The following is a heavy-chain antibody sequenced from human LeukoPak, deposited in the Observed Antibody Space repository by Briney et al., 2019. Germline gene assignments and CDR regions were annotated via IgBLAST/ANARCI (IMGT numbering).Heavy chain of an antibody. V-gene: IGHV1-2*06. CDR2: INPNSGGT. CDR3: ARAVVVVAAHFDY. CDR1: GYTFTAYY. J-gene: IGHJ4*02. Sequence: ASVKVSCKASGYTFTAYYMHWVRQAPGQGLEWMGRINPNSGGTNYAQKFQGRVTMTRDTSISTAYMELSRLRSDDTAVYYCARAVVVVAAHFDYWGQGTLVTVSS. D-gene: IGHD2-15*01.